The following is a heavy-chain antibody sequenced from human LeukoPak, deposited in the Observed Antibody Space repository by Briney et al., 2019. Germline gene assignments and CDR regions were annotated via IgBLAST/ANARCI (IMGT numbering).Heavy chain of an antibody. CDR2: ISWNSGSI. CDR1: GFTFSNYW. J-gene: IGHJ3*02. CDR3: AKGVRITMVRGAFDI. V-gene: IGHV3-9*01. D-gene: IGHD3-10*01. Sequence: GGSLRLSCAASGFTFSNYWMSWVRQAPGKGLEWVSGISWNSGSIGYADSVKGRFTISRDNAKKSLYLQMNSLRAEDTALYYCAKGVRITMVRGAFDIWGQGTMVTVSS.